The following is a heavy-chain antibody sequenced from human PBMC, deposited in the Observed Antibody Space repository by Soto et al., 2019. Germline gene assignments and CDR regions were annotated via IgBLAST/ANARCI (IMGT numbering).Heavy chain of an antibody. D-gene: IGHD3-22*01. V-gene: IGHV3-48*02. J-gene: IGHJ4*02. CDR1: EFTFSSYS. CDR2: ISSSSSTI. Sequence: PGWSLKISCSASEFTFSSYSMNWVRQAPGKGLEWVSYISSSSSTIYYADSVKGRFTISRDNAKNSLYLQMNSLRDEDTAVYYWARYPYYYVSSYFDHWGQGTLVTVSS. CDR3: ARYPYYYVSSYFDH.